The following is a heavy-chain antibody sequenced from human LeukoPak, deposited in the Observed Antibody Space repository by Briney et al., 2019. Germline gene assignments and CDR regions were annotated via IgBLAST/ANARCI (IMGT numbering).Heavy chain of an antibody. D-gene: IGHD3-22*01. Sequence: SETLSLTCNVSGGSISTYYWSWIRQPPGKGLEWIGYIYYSGSTNYNPSLKTRVTISVDTSKNQFSLKLSSVTAADTAVYYCASPRSDYYDRRATQLDYWGQGTLVTVSS. CDR1: GGSISTYY. J-gene: IGHJ4*02. V-gene: IGHV4-59*08. CDR3: ASPRSDYYDRRATQLDY. CDR2: IYYSGST.